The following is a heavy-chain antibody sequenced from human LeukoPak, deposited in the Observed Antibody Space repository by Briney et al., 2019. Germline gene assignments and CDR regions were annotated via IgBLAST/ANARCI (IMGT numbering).Heavy chain of an antibody. CDR1: GGTFSSYA. D-gene: IGHD1/OR15-1a*01. V-gene: IGHV1-69*01. CDR2: IIPIFGTA. Sequence: SSVKVSCKASGGTFSSYAISWVRQAPGQGLEWMGGIIPIFGTANYAQKFQGRVTITADESTSTAYMELSSLRSEDTAVYYCARPSVLPPNTYYYYMDVWGKGTTVTVSS. J-gene: IGHJ6*03. CDR3: ARPSVLPPNTYYYYMDV.